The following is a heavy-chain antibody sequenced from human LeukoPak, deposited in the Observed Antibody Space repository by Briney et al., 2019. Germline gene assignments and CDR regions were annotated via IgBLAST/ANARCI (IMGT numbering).Heavy chain of an antibody. CDR1: GFTFSSYA. CDR3: ARARYTYGSKPYYFDY. CDR2: ISGSGGST. Sequence: PGGSLRLSCAASGFTFSSYAMSWVRQAPGKGLEWVSAISGSGGSTYYADSVKGRFTISRDNSKNTLYLQMNSLRAEDTAVYYCARARYTYGSKPYYFDYWGQGTLVTVSS. D-gene: IGHD5-18*01. J-gene: IGHJ4*02. V-gene: IGHV3-23*01.